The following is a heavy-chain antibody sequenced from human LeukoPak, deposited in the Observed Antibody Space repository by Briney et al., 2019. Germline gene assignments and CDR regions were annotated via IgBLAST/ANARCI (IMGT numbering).Heavy chain of an antibody. CDR2: IRYDGGDQ. CDR1: GFSFSGHG. V-gene: IGHV3-30*02. CDR3: ARDDDSSGYEGD. Sequence: GGSLRLSCAASGFSFSGHGMHWVRQAPGKGLEWVAFIRYDGGDQYYADSVKGRFTISRDNSNNILSLQMNSLRAEDTAVYYCARDDDSSGYEGDWGQGTLVTVSS. D-gene: IGHD3-22*01. J-gene: IGHJ4*02.